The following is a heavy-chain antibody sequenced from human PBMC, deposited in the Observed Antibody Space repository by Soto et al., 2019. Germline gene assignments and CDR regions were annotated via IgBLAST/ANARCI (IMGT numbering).Heavy chain of an antibody. CDR2: IYYSGST. CDR1: GGSISSSSYY. V-gene: IGHV4-39*01. CDR3: ARLDLEWLLGVGWFDP. J-gene: IGHJ5*02. Sequence: QLQLQESGPGLVKPSETLSLTCTVSGGSISSSSYYWGWIRQPPGKGLEWIGSIYYSGSTYYNPSLKSRVTISVDTSKNQFSLKLSSVTAADTAVYYCARLDLEWLLGVGWFDPWGQGTLVTVSS. D-gene: IGHD3-3*01.